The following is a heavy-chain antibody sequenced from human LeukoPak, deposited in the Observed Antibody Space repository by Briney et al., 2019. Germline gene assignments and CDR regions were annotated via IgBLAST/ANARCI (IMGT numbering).Heavy chain of an antibody. CDR1: GFPFNTCG. V-gene: IGHV3-30*18. CDR2: ISYDGSNK. J-gene: IGHJ4*02. Sequence: GGSLRLSCAASGFPFNTCGMHWVRQAPGKGLEWVAVISYDGSNKYYADSVKGRFTISRDNSKNTLYLQMNSLRAEDTAVYYCAKGYSGYDWSLVDYWGQGTLVTVSS. D-gene: IGHD5-12*01. CDR3: AKGYSGYDWSLVDY.